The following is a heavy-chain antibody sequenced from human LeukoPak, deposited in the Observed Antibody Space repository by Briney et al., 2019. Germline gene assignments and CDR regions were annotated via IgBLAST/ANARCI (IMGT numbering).Heavy chain of an antibody. D-gene: IGHD6-13*01. J-gene: IGHJ6*02. Sequence: GGSLRLSCAASGNYWMHRVRQVPGKGRVWVSHINSDGSWTSYADSVKGRFTISKDNAKNTVYLQMNSLRAEDTAVYYCAKALAGTYYYYYGMDVWGQGTTVTVSS. CDR1: GNYW. CDR2: INSDGSWT. V-gene: IGHV3-74*01. CDR3: AKALAGTYYYYYGMDV.